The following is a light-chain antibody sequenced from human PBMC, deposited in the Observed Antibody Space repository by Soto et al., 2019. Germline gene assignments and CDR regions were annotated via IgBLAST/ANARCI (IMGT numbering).Light chain of an antibody. CDR2: KAS. Sequence: DIQMTQSPSTLPASIGDRVFITCRASQSVDSWLAWYQHKPGQAPKLLIYKASRLARGVPSRFSGGGSGTEFTLTINSLQPDDFATYYCQRHRTYPVTFGQGTRLEIK. CDR1: QSVDSW. J-gene: IGKJ5*01. CDR3: QRHRTYPVT. V-gene: IGKV1-5*03.